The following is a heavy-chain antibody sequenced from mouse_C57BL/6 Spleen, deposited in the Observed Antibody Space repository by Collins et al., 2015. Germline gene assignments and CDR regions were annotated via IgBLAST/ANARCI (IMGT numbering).Heavy chain of an antibody. CDR1: GFTFSDYG. V-gene: IGHV5-17*01. J-gene: IGHJ4*01. D-gene: IGHD2-1*01. Sequence: EVQLVESGGGLVKPGGSLKLSCAASGFTFSDYGMHWVRQAPEKGLEWVAYISSGSSTVYYADTVKGRFTISRDNAKNTLFLQMTSLRSEDTAMYYCARYYGKDYAMDYWGQGTSVTVSS. CDR2: ISSGSSTV. CDR3: ARYYGKDYAMDY.